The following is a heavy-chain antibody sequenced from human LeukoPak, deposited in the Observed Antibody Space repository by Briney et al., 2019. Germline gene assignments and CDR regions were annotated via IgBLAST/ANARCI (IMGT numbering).Heavy chain of an antibody. CDR1: GYTFTSYG. Sequence: GASVKVSCKASGYTFTSYGISWVRQAPGQGLEWMGWISAYNGNTNYAQKLQGRVTMTTDTSTSTAYMELRSLRSDDTAVYYCARTLDTAMVKEYYYYYYYMDVWGKGTTVTVSS. CDR3: ARTLDTAMVKEYYYYYYYMDV. J-gene: IGHJ6*03. CDR2: ISAYNGNT. V-gene: IGHV1-18*01. D-gene: IGHD5-18*01.